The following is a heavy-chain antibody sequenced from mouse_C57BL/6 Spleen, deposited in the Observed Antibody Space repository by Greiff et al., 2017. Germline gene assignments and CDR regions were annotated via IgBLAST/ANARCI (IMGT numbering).Heavy chain of an antibody. CDR3: AREYEGYRLSLDY. D-gene: IGHD2-3*01. CDR1: GYTFTSYW. J-gene: IGHJ2*01. CDR2: IHPNSGST. Sequence: VQLQQSGAELVKPGASVKLSCKASGYTFTSYWMHWVKQRPGQGLEWIGMIHPNSGSTNYNEKFKSKATLTVDKSSSTAYMQLSSLTSEDSAVYYGAREYEGYRLSLDYWGQGTTLTVSS. V-gene: IGHV1-64*01.